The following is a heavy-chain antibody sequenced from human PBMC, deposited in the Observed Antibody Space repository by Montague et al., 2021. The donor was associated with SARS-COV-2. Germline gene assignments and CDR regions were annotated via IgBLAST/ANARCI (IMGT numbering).Heavy chain of an antibody. Sequence: SLRLSCAASGFTFSYYGMFWVRQAPGKGPEWVAIFPADGRNIYYADSVRGRFTVSRDNSRDTLYLQMNSLRVEDTAMYHCARDLSGRFDLWGQGTLVTVSS. CDR2: FPADGRNI. CDR1: GFTFSYYG. V-gene: IGHV3-30*03. J-gene: IGHJ5*02. CDR3: ARDLSGRFDL.